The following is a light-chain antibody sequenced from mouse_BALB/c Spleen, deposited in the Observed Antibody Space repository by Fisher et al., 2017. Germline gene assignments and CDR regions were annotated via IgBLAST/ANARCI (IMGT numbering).Light chain of an antibody. V-gene: IGKV4-90*01. Sequence: DIVLTQSPTTMAASPGEKITITCSASSSISSNYLHWYQQKPGSSPKIWIYGISNLASGVPARFSGSGSGTSFSFTINSMEAEDVATYYCQQRSSYPWTFGGGTKLEIK. CDR1: SSISS. J-gene: IGKJ1*01. CDR3: QQRSSYPWT. CDR2: GIS.